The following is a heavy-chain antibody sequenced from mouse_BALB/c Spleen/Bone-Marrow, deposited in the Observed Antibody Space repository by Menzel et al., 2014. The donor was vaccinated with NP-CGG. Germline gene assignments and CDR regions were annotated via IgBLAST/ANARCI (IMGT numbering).Heavy chain of an antibody. CDR1: GYTFTDYA. J-gene: IGHJ4*01. V-gene: IGHV1-67*01. Sequence: QVQLKESGAELVRPGVSVKISCKGSGYTFTDYAVHWVKQSHTKSLEWNGLISSYYGDATYNQKFKGKATMTVDKSSSTAFLELARLTSEDSAIYYCARSGKVRNAMDYWGQGTSVTVSS. D-gene: IGHD2-14*01. CDR3: ARSGKVRNAMDY. CDR2: ISSYYGDA.